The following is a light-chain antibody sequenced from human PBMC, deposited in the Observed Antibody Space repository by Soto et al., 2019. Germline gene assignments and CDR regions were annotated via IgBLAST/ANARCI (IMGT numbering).Light chain of an antibody. CDR1: QSLLHSTGYNY. Sequence: DIVMTQSPLSLRVTPGEPASISCRSSQSLLHSTGYNYLDWYLQKPGQSPQLLIYLGSTRASGVPDRFTGSGSETDFTLKIGRVEAEDVGIYYCIQTLQTPFTFGPGTRVDVK. J-gene: IGKJ3*01. CDR3: IQTLQTPFT. CDR2: LGS. V-gene: IGKV2-28*01.